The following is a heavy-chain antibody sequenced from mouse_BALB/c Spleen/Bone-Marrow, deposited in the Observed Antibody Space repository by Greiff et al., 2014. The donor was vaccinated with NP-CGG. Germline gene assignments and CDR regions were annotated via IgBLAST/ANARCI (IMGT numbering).Heavy chain of an antibody. V-gene: IGHV14-3*02. J-gene: IGHJ2*01. CDR2: IDPANGNT. CDR1: GFNIKDTY. D-gene: IGHD1-1*01. CDR3: ARYCCGNSYFDY. Sequence: VQLKQSGAELVKPGASVKLSCTASGFNIKDTYMHWVKQRPEQGLEWIGRIDPANGNTKYDPKFQGKATITADTSSNTTYLQLSSLTSEDTDVYYCARYCCGNSYFDYWGQGTTLTVSS.